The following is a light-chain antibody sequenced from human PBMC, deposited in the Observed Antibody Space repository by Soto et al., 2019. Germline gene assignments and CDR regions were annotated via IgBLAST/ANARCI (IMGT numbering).Light chain of an antibody. Sequence: DIQMTQAPSTLSASVLYRVSITCLASQTITTWLAWYQQKPGKAPKLLIYDASTLESGVPSRFSGSGFGTEFSLTISSLQPDDFATYYCQHYNSYSRTFGQGTKVDIK. V-gene: IGKV1-5*01. CDR3: QHYNSYSRT. CDR1: QTITTW. J-gene: IGKJ1*01. CDR2: DAS.